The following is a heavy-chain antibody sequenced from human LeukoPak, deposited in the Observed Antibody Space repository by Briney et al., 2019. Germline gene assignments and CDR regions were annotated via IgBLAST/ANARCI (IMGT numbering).Heavy chain of an antibody. J-gene: IGHJ5*02. CDR2: IYTSGST. CDR3: ARDSKGITMVRGVPLNWFDP. CDR1: GGSISSYY. Sequence: SETLSLTCTVSGGSISSYYWSWIRQPAGKGLEWIGRIYTSGSTNYNPSFKSRVTMSVDTSKNQFSLKLSSVTAADTAVYYCARDSKGITMVRGVPLNWFDPWGQGTLVTVSS. D-gene: IGHD3-10*01. V-gene: IGHV4-4*07.